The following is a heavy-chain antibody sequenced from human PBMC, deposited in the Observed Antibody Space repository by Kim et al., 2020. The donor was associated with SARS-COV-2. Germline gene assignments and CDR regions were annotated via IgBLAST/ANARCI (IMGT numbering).Heavy chain of an antibody. D-gene: IGHD2-2*01. Sequence: ASVKVSCKASGYTFTSYGISWVRQAPGQGLEWMGWISAYNGNTNYAQKLQGRVTMTTDTSTSTAYMELRSLRSDDTAVYYCARDSYCSSTSCYETGSLGPDIWGQGTMVPVSS. CDR3: ARDSYCSSTSCYETGSLGPDI. CDR1: GYTFTSYG. J-gene: IGHJ3*02. V-gene: IGHV1-18*01. CDR2: ISAYNGNT.